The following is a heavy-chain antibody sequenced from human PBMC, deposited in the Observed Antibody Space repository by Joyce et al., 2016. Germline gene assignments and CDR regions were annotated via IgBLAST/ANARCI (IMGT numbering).Heavy chain of an antibody. CDR1: GYTFTGHY. CDR3: ARGDPLAGLLSGLGY. D-gene: IGHD2-15*01. CDR2: MNPKSGGT. V-gene: IGHV1-2*02. J-gene: IGHJ4*02. Sequence: QVQLVQSGAEVEKPGASVKVSCKASGYTFTGHYLHWVRQVPGKGLEWMGWMNPKSGGTKYTQKLQGRVTMTRDMSSNTAYMELSRLRSDDTAVYYCARGDPLAGLLSGLGYWGQGTLVTVSS.